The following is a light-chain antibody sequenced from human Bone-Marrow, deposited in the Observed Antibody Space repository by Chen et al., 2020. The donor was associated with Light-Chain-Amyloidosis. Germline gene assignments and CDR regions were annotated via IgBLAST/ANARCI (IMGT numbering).Light chain of an antibody. CDR1: SSDVGGDNH. J-gene: IGLJ1*01. CDR3: SSYTITNTLV. Sequence: QFALTQPAYVLGSPAQSITISCTGTSSDVGGDNHVSWYQQHPDKAPKLMIYEVTTRPSWVPDRFSGSKSDNTASLTISGLQTEDEADYFCSSYTITNTLVFGSGTRVTVL. CDR2: EVT. V-gene: IGLV2-14*01.